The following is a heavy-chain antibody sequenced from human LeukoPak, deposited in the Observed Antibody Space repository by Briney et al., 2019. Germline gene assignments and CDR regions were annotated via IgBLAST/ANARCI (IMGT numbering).Heavy chain of an antibody. CDR2: MNPNSGNT. Sequence: ASVKVSCKASGYTFTSYDIKWVRQATGQGLEWMGWMNPNSGNTGYAQKFQGRVTMTRDTSISTAYMELSSLRSEDTAVYYCARADTYYDFWSGYTPHYYFDYWGQGTLVTVSS. V-gene: IGHV1-8*01. J-gene: IGHJ4*02. CDR3: ARADTYYDFWSGYTPHYYFDY. D-gene: IGHD3-3*01. CDR1: GYTFTSYD.